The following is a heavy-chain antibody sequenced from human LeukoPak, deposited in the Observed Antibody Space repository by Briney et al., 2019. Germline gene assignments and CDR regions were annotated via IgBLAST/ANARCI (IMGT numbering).Heavy chain of an antibody. J-gene: IGHJ4*02. CDR1: GFTFSSYG. CDR3: AKIASWDNYYFDY. Sequence: PGGSLRLSCAASGFTFSSYGMHWVRQAPGKGLEWVAFIRYDGSNKYYADSVKGRFTISGDNSKNTLYLQMNSLRAEDTAVYYCAKIASWDNYYFDYWGQGTLVTVSS. D-gene: IGHD1/OR15-1a*01. V-gene: IGHV3-30*02. CDR2: IRYDGSNK.